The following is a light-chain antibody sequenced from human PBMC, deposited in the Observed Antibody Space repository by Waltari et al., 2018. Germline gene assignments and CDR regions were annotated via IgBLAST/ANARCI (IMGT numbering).Light chain of an antibody. Sequence: DIMMTHSPATLSVSPGDRATLSCGASQTVTNKLAWYQQKPGQAPRRLLYDASTSATGIPARFSGSQSGTEFTLTITSLQSEDFGIYYCQQYNNWPLTFGPGTKVDIK. V-gene: IGKV3-15*01. CDR3: QQYNNWPLT. J-gene: IGKJ3*01. CDR1: QTVTNK. CDR2: DAS.